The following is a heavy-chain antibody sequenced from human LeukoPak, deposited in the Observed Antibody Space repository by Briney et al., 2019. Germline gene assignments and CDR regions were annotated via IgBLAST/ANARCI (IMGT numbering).Heavy chain of an antibody. V-gene: IGHV3-23*01. CDR3: AKYGYGSGSYYNVPKYV. D-gene: IGHD3-10*01. CDR2: ISGSGGTT. J-gene: IGHJ6*02. CDR1: GFTFSSYA. Sequence: GGSLRLSCAASGFTFSSYAMSWVRQAPGKGLEWVSGISGSGGTTYYADSVKGRFAISRDNSKNTLYLQVNSLRAEDTAVYYCAKYGYGSGSYYNVPKYVWGQGTTVTVSS.